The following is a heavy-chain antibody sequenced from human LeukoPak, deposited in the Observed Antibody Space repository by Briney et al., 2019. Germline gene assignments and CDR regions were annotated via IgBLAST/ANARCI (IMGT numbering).Heavy chain of an antibody. CDR3: AKDSGFYDS. V-gene: IGHV3-7*01. J-gene: IGHJ4*02. Sequence: GGSLRLSCAASGFTFSNYWMTWVRQTPGKGLEWVANINQDGSEKYYVDSVKGRFTISRDNAKNSLYLQMNSLRAEDTAVYDCAKDSGFYDSWGQGTLVTVSS. D-gene: IGHD3-10*01. CDR2: INQDGSEK. CDR1: GFTFSNYW.